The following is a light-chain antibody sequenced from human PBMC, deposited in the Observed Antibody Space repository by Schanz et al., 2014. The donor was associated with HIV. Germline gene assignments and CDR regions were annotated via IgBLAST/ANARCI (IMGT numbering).Light chain of an antibody. CDR1: QDIRDD. V-gene: IGKV1-17*02. CDR2: AAS. Sequence: DIQMTQSPSTLSASVGDRVTITCRASQDIRDDLGWDQQKPGRAPKRLIYAASFLQSEVPSRFIGSGSGTEFTLTITNLQPEDFATYYCLQQNTYPLTFGQGTRLEVK. J-gene: IGKJ5*01. CDR3: LQQNTYPLT.